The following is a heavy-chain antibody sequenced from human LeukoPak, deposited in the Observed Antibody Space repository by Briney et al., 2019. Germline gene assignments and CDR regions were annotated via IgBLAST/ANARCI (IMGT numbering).Heavy chain of an antibody. V-gene: IGHV4-59*01. CDR2: IYYSGST. Sequence: SETLSLTXTVSGGSISSYYWSWIRQPPGKGLEWIGYIYYSGSTNYNPSPKSRVTISVDTSKNQFSLKLSSVTAADTAVYYCARAIGSSSDYWGQGTLVTVSS. CDR1: GGSISSYY. CDR3: ARAIGSSSDY. J-gene: IGHJ4*02. D-gene: IGHD2-2*01.